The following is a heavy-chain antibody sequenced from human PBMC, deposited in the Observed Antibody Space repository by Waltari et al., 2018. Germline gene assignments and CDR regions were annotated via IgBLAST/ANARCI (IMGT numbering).Heavy chain of an antibody. V-gene: IGHV3-23*01. CDR2: IGGRGIST. J-gene: IGHJ5*02. D-gene: IGHD2-8*02. CDR3: GRDESSIAGARSDNWFDP. Sequence: QAPGKGLEGGCAIGGRGISTHYADSVEGRFTMSRDNSKNTLYLQMNSLRAEDTAVYNCGRDESSIAGARSDNWFDPWGQGTLVAVSS.